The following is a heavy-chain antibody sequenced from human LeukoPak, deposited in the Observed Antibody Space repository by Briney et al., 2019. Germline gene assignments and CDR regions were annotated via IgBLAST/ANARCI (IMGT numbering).Heavy chain of an antibody. CDR3: VRVTYYYDSSRGIDAFDI. D-gene: IGHD3-22*01. J-gene: IGHJ3*02. CDR2: ISSSGSTI. CDR1: GFTFSSYE. Sequence: GGSLRLSCAASGFTFSSYEMNWVRQAPGKGLEWVSYISSSGSTIYYADSVKGRFTISRDNAKNSLYLQMNSLRAEDTAVYYYVRVTYYYDSSRGIDAFDIWGQGTMVTVSS. V-gene: IGHV3-48*03.